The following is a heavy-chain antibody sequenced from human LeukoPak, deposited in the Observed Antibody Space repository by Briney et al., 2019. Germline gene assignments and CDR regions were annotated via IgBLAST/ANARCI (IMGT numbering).Heavy chain of an antibody. CDR2: IYSGGST. D-gene: IGHD5-24*01. V-gene: IGHV3-53*01. J-gene: IGHJ3*02. CDR1: GFTVSSNY. Sequence: PGGSLRLSCGASGFTVSSNYMSWVRQAPGKGLEWVSVIYSGGSTYYADSVKGRFTISRDNSKNTLYLQMNSLRAEDTAVYYCATQTRDGYNLWEDAFDIWGQGTMVTVSS. CDR3: ATQTRDGYNLWEDAFDI.